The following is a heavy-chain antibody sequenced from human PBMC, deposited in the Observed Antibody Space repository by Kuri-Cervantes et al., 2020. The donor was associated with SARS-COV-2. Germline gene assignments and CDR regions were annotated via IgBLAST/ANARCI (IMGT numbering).Heavy chain of an antibody. D-gene: IGHD2-2*01. Sequence: ASVKVSCKASGYTFTSYGISWVRQAPGQGLEWMGWISAYNGNTNYAQKLQGRVTMTTDTSTSTAYMELRSLKSDDTAVYYCARAFCSSTSCYYFDYWGQGTLVTVSS. J-gene: IGHJ4*02. CDR1: GYTFTSYG. CDR3: ARAFCSSTSCYYFDY. CDR2: ISAYNGNT. V-gene: IGHV1-18*01.